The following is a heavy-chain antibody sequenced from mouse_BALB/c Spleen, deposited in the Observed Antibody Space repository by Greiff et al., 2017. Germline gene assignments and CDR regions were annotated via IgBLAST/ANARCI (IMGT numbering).Heavy chain of an antibody. Sequence: QVQLQQSGTVLARPGASVKMSCKASGYTFTSYWMHWVKQRPGQGLEWIGQIYPGDGDTNYNGKFKGKATLTADKSSSTAYMQLSSLTSEDSAVYFCARMGDGYYVFDYWGQGTTLTVSS. D-gene: IGHD2-3*01. CDR1: GYTFTSYW. J-gene: IGHJ2*01. V-gene: IGHV1-80*01. CDR2: IYPGDGDT. CDR3: ARMGDGYYVFDY.